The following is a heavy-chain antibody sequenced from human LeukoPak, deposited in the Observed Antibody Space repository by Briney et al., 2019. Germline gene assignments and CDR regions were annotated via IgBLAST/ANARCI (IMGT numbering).Heavy chain of an antibody. CDR3: VSFYETY. CDR1: GFTFSSYT. J-gene: IGHJ4*02. D-gene: IGHD2-2*01. CDR2: ISYDGSNK. V-gene: IGHV3-30-3*01. Sequence: GGSLRLSCAASGFTFSSYTMHWVRQAPGKGPEWVAVISYDGSNKYYADPVKGRFTISKDNAKNTVYLQMNNLRAEDTAVYYCVSFYETYWGRGTLVTVSS.